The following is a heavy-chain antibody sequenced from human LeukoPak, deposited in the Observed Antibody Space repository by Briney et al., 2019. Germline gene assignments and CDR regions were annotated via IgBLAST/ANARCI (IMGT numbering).Heavy chain of an antibody. Sequence: GASVKVSCKGSGYTFTSYYMHGVRQAPGQGLEWMGIINPSCGSTGYAQKLQGRLTMTRDTSTSTVYMELSSLRSEDTAVYYCARGVSNGYDLRVAFDLWGQGTLVIVSS. CDR3: ARGVSNGYDLRVAFDL. V-gene: IGHV1-46*01. D-gene: IGHD5-12*01. CDR2: INPSCGST. J-gene: IGHJ3*01. CDR1: GYTFTSYY.